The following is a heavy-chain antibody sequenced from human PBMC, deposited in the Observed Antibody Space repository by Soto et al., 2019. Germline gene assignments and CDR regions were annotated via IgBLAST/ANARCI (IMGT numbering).Heavy chain of an antibody. V-gene: IGHV4-59*08. J-gene: IGHJ4*02. CDR1: GGSISSYY. CDR3: ARLWGYYNDY. CDR2: IYYSGST. Sequence: SETLSLTCTVSGGSISSYYWSWIRQPPGKGLEWIGYIYYSGSTNYNPSLRSRVTISVDTSKNQFSLKLSSVTAADTAVYYCARLWGYYNDYWGQGTLVTVSS. D-gene: IGHD3-22*01.